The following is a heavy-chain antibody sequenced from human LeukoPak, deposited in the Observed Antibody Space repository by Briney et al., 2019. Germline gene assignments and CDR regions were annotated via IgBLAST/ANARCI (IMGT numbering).Heavy chain of an antibody. Sequence: GGSLRLSCAVSGFTFTDTYMTWIRQAPGKGLESLSYISPSGTDISYADSVKGRFTISRDNAKNSLYLQMNSLGAGDTAVYYCARDRLGILGATYEFDYWGQGTLVTVSS. CDR3: ARDRLGILGATYEFDY. CDR2: ISPSGTDI. CDR1: GFTFTDTY. V-gene: IGHV3-11*04. D-gene: IGHD1-26*01. J-gene: IGHJ4*02.